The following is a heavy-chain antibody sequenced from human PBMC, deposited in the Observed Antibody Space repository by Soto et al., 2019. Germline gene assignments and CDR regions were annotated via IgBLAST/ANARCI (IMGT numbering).Heavy chain of an antibody. J-gene: IGHJ6*02. CDR3: GRGGREPVDV. CDR2: INPEDTTT. V-gene: IGHV3-74*01. Sequence: EVQLVESGGGLVQPGGSLGLSCAASGFTLANYWIHWIRQAPGEGLVWVARINPEDTTTNYADSVKGRFSISRDNAKDTVSLQLNNLRGEDTAVYYCGRGGREPVDVWGQGTTVIVSS. D-gene: IGHD1-26*01. CDR1: GFTLANYW.